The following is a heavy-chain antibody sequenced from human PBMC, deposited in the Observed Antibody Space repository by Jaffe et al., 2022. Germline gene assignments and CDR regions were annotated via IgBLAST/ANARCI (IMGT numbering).Heavy chain of an antibody. CDR1: GGTFSSYA. J-gene: IGHJ6*03. D-gene: IGHD2-15*01. Sequence: QVQLVQSGAEVKKPGSSVKVSCKASGGTFSSYAISWVRQAPGQGLEWMGGIIPIFGTANYAQKFQGRVTITADESTSTAYMELSSLRSEDTAVYYCACGSRYCSGGSCLPVRRYYYYYMDVWGKGTTVTVSS. CDR2: IIPIFGTA. CDR3: ACGSRYCSGGSCLPVRRYYYYYMDV. V-gene: IGHV1-69*01.